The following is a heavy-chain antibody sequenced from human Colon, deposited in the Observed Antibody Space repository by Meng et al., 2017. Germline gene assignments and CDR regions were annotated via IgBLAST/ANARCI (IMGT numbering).Heavy chain of an antibody. CDR1: GLSLGTPADY. Sequence: VMSSKSLSLTCNVSGLSLGTPADYWTWIRQRPGKGLEWIGKIFYPGTAHYNPSLKTRAAMSVDRYKNQFSLKLSSVTAADTAVYYXARVIYASGNMAHLDYWGQGTLVTVSS. D-gene: IGHD3-10*01. J-gene: IGHJ4*02. V-gene: IGHV4-31*03. CDR2: IFYPGTA. CDR3: ARVIYASGNMAHLDY.